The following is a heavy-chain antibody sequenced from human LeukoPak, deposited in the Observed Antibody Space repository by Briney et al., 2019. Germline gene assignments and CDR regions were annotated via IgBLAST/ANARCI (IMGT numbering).Heavy chain of an antibody. D-gene: IGHD6-19*01. CDR3: ARQWLTPPAPDY. CDR1: GFTFSSYA. V-gene: IGHV3-23*01. Sequence: GGSLRLSCAASGFTFSSYAMSWVRQAPGKGLEWVAAISGSGGSTYYAASVKGRFTISRDKSKNTLYLQMNSLSAEDTAVYYCARQWLTPPAPDYWGQGTLVTVSS. CDR2: ISGSGGST. J-gene: IGHJ4*02.